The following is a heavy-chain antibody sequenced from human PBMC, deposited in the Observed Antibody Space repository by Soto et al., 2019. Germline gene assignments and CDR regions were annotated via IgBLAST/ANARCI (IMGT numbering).Heavy chain of an antibody. CDR1: GFTFSSYA. Sequence: EVQLLESGGGLVQPGGSLRLSCAASGFTFSSYAMSWVRQAPGKGLEWVSAISGSGGSTYYADSVKGRFTISRDNSKNTRYLQMNGLRAEDTGVYYWAKGPRGSSSFWFDPWGQGTLVTVSS. D-gene: IGHD6-6*01. CDR3: AKGPRGSSSFWFDP. V-gene: IGHV3-23*01. CDR2: ISGSGGST. J-gene: IGHJ5*02.